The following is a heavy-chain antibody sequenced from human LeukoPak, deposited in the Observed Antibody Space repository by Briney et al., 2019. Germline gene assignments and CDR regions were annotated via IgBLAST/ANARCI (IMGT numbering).Heavy chain of an antibody. Sequence: ASVKVSCKASGYTFTGYYMHWVRQAPGQGLEWMGWINPNSGGTNYAQKFQGRVTMTRDTSISTAYMELSRLRSDDTAVYYCARSSVHSSWRDTHAFDIWGQGTMVTVSS. CDR1: GYTFTGYY. V-gene: IGHV1-2*02. D-gene: IGHD6-13*01. CDR2: INPNSGGT. J-gene: IGHJ3*02. CDR3: ARSSVHSSWRDTHAFDI.